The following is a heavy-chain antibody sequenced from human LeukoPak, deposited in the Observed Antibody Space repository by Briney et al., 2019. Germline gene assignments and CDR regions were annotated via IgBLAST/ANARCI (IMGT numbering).Heavy chain of an antibody. Sequence: GSLRLSCAASGFTFSTYAMSWVRQAPGKGLEWVSSISSGSTYMYYADSVKGRFTISRDNAQNSVFLQMNSLRAEDTAVYYCGRVGGRSKAAKGDAFDIWGQGTMVVVSS. CDR1: GFTFSTYA. CDR2: ISSGSTYM. CDR3: GRVGGRSKAAKGDAFDI. J-gene: IGHJ3*02. D-gene: IGHD6-6*01. V-gene: IGHV3-21*06.